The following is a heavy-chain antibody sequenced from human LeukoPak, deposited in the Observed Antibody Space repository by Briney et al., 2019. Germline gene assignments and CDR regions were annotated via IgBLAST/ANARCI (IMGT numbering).Heavy chain of an antibody. D-gene: IGHD3-9*01. J-gene: IGHJ4*02. Sequence: SETLSLTCAVYGGSSSGYYWSWIRQPPGKGLEWIGEINHSGSTNYNPSLKSRVTISVDTSKNQFSLKLSSVTAADTAVYYCARTRLRYFDWLLREKAFDYWGQGTLVTVSS. V-gene: IGHV4-34*01. CDR2: INHSGST. CDR1: GGSSSGYY. CDR3: ARTRLRYFDWLLREKAFDY.